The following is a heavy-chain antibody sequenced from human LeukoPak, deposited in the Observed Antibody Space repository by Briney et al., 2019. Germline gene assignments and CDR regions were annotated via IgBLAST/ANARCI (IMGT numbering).Heavy chain of an antibody. D-gene: IGHD3-22*01. J-gene: IGHJ4*02. Sequence: PSETLSLTCTVSGGSISSGDYYWAWIRQPPGKGLEWIGYIYYNGRATYNPSLKSRVTISVDTSKNQFSLKLSSVTAADTAVYYCARRSSESFDFWGQGTLVTVSS. CDR3: ARRSSESFDF. V-gene: IGHV4-61*05. CDR2: IYYNGRA. CDR1: GGSISSGDYY.